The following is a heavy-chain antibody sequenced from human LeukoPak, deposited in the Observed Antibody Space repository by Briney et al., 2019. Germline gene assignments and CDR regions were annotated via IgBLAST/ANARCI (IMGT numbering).Heavy chain of an antibody. CDR1: GLTFSSYE. Sequence: GGSLRLSCAASGLTFSSYEMNWVRQAPGKGLEWVSYISSSGSTIYYADSVKGRFTISRDNAKNSLYLQMNRLRAEDTAVYYCARVGVWTYFDYWGQGTLVTVSS. J-gene: IGHJ4*02. D-gene: IGHD1-1*01. CDR2: ISSSGSTI. V-gene: IGHV3-48*03. CDR3: ARVGVWTYFDY.